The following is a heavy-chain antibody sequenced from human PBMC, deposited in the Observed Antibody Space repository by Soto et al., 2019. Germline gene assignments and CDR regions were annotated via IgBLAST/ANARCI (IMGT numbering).Heavy chain of an antibody. V-gene: IGHV1-18*04. J-gene: IGHJ5*02. CDR2: ISAYNGNT. Sequence: ASVKVSCKASGYTFTSYCISWVRQAPGQGLEWMGWISAYNGNTNYAQKLQGRVTMTTDTSTSTAYMELRSLRSDDTAVYYCARLTIFGVVIKGWWFDPWGQGTLVTVSS. D-gene: IGHD3-3*01. CDR3: ARLTIFGVVIKGWWFDP. CDR1: GYTFTSYC.